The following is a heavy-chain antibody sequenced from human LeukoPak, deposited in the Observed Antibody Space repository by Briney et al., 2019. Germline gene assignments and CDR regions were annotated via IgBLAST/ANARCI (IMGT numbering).Heavy chain of an antibody. CDR3: AKDTGDYGDYYFDY. CDR2: ISWNSGNI. Sequence: GGSLRLSCTASGFTFDDYAMHWVRQTPGKGLEWVSGISWNSGNIVYADSVKGRFTISRDNAKTSLYLQMNSLRAEDTALYYCAKDTGDYGDYYFDYWGQGTLVTVSS. CDR1: GFTFDDYA. D-gene: IGHD4-17*01. J-gene: IGHJ4*02. V-gene: IGHV3-9*01.